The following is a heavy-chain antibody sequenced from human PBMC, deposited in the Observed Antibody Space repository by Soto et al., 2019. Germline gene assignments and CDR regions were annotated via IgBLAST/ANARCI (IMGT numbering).Heavy chain of an antibody. J-gene: IGHJ5*02. CDR2: INAHSGGT. CDR1: GFSFTGYY. CDR3: AKDLTRKLAYGLDP. V-gene: IGHV1-2*02. D-gene: IGHD3-16*01. Sequence: ASVQVSCTASGFSFTGYYIHWLRQAPGQGLAWMGWINAHSGGTEYAQKFRGRVTLTRDTSIATAYLTLTSLTSDDTALYYCAKDLTRKLAYGLDPWGQETQVTVSS.